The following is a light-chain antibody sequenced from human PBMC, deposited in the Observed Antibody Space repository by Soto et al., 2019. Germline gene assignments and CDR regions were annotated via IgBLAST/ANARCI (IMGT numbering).Light chain of an antibody. Sequence: QSVLTQPPSVSGAPGQRVTISCTGSSSNIGAGSNVHWYQHLPGTAPKLLIYSNNNRPSGVPDRFSGSKSGTSASLAITGLQPEAEADYYCQSYDRSLSASVFGEGTKLTVL. J-gene: IGLJ2*01. CDR1: SSNIGAGSN. CDR3: QSYDRSLSASV. CDR2: SNN. V-gene: IGLV1-40*01.